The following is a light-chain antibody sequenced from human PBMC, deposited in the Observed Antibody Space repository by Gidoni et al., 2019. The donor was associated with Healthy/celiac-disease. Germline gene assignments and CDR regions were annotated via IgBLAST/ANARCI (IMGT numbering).Light chain of an antibody. CDR3: QQYNSYPMYT. V-gene: IGKV1-5*03. Sequence: DIQMTQSPSTLSASVGDRVTITCRASQRISSWLAWYQQKPGKAPKLLIYKGSSLESGVPSRFSGSGSGTEFTLTISSLQPDDFATYYCQQYNSYPMYTFGQGTKLEIK. CDR2: KGS. CDR1: QRISSW. J-gene: IGKJ2*01.